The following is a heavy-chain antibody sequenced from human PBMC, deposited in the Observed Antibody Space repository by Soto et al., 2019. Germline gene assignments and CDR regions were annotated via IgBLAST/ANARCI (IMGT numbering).Heavy chain of an antibody. CDR3: AREALVIARDINDY. D-gene: IGHD3-9*01. CDR1: GFTFSSYS. J-gene: IGHJ4*02. Sequence: GGSLRLSCAASGFTFSSYSMNWVRQAPGKGLEWVSYISSSSSTIYYADSVKGRFTISRDNAKNSLYLQMNSLRDEDTAVYYCAREALVIARDINDYWGQGTLVTVSS. CDR2: ISSSSSTI. V-gene: IGHV3-48*02.